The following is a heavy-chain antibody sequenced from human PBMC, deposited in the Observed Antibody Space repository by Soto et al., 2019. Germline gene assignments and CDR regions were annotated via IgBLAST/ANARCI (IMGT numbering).Heavy chain of an antibody. CDR1: GFTFSSYW. D-gene: IGHD3-3*01. Sequence: EVQLVESGGGLVQPGGSLRLSCAASGFTFSSYWMHWVRLAPGKGLVWVSRINGDGSSTTHADSVRGRFTISRDNTKNTLYLQMNSLRAEDTAVYYCTRDAYYDFWSGYSAYYYYYMDVWGKGTTVTVSS. V-gene: IGHV3-74*01. J-gene: IGHJ6*03. CDR3: TRDAYYDFWSGYSAYYYYYMDV. CDR2: INGDGSST.